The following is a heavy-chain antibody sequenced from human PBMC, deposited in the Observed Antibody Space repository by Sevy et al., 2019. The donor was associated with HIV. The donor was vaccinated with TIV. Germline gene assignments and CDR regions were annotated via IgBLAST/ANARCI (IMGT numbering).Heavy chain of an antibody. Sequence: ASVKVSCKASGGTFSSYAISWVRQAPGQGLEWMGGIIPIFGTANYAQTFQGRVTITADESTSTAYMELSSLRSEDTAVYYCARALSRGLELPRGRAFDIWGQGTMVTVSS. D-gene: IGHD1-7*01. V-gene: IGHV1-69*13. CDR3: ARALSRGLELPRGRAFDI. CDR2: IIPIFGTA. J-gene: IGHJ3*02. CDR1: GGTFSSYA.